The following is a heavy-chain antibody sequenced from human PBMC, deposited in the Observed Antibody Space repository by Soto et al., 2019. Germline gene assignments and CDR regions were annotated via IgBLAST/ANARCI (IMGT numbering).Heavy chain of an antibody. D-gene: IGHD2-15*01. CDR1: GYTFTSYD. CDR3: ARGDCSGGSCYWYYFDY. V-gene: IGHV1-8*01. J-gene: IGHJ4*02. Sequence: QVQLVQSGAEVKKPGASVKVSCKASGYTFTSYDINWVRQATGQGLEWMGWMNPNSGNTGYAQKFQGRVTMTRNTSISTAYMELSSLRSEDTAVYYCARGDCSGGSCYWYYFDYWGQGTLVTVSS. CDR2: MNPNSGNT.